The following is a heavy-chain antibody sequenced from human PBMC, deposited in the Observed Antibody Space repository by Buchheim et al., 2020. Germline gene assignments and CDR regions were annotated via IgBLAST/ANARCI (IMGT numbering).Heavy chain of an antibody. V-gene: IGHV3-23*01. CDR1: GFTFSSYA. J-gene: IGHJ5*02. CDR2: ISGSGGST. D-gene: IGHD3-10*01. Sequence: EVQLLESGGGLVQPGGSLRLSCAASGFTFSSYAMSWVRQAPGKGLEWVSAISGSGGSTYYADSVKGRFTISRANSKNTLHLQMNSLRAEDTAVYYCAKDVFPLWFGETKTSTWGQGTL. CDR3: AKDVFPLWFGETKTST.